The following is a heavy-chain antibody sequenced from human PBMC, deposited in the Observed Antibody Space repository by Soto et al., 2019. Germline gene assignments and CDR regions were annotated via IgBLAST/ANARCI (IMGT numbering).Heavy chain of an antibody. D-gene: IGHD4-4*01. CDR2: INPSGGST. V-gene: IGHV1-46*01. CDR1: GYTFSTYY. Sequence: GASVKVSCKASGYTFSTYYMHWVRQAPGQGYEWMGIINPSGGSTTYAQRFQGRVTMTRDTSTTTVYMELSSLKSEDTAVYYCARYDYNGYYFDYWGQGTPVPSPQ. J-gene: IGHJ4*02. CDR3: ARYDYNGYYFDY.